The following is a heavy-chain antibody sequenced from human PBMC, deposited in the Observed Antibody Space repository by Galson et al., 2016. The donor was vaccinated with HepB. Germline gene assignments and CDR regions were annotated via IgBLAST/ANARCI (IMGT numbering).Heavy chain of an antibody. D-gene: IGHD2-8*01. V-gene: IGHV3-30*18. Sequence: SLRLSCAASGFTFSSYGMHWIRQAPGKGLEWVAVISYDGSRKYYADSVKGRFSISRDNSNNTPRLQINSLRPEDTALYYCAKDLSVGYGVHIWGKGTTVTVSS. CDR1: GFTFSSYG. CDR2: ISYDGSRK. CDR3: AKDLSVGYGVHI. J-gene: IGHJ6*04.